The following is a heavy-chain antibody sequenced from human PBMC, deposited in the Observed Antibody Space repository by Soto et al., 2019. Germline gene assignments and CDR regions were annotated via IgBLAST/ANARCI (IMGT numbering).Heavy chain of an antibody. D-gene: IGHD4-17*01. J-gene: IGHJ4*02. Sequence: QVQLVQSGPEVRKPGASVRLSCATSGYNFHQYYIHWVRQAPGQGLEWMGIITLRGGTTEYAHKFRGRVTVTGDTSTRTAYMELSSLRSEDTAVYFCARGPDDSDVPRWDHWGQGTLITVSS. V-gene: IGHV1-46*02. CDR2: ITLRGGTT. CDR3: ARGPDDSDVPRWDH. CDR1: GYNFHQYY.